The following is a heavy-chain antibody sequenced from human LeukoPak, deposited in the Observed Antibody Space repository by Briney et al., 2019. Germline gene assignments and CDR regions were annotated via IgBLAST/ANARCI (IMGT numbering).Heavy chain of an antibody. V-gene: IGHV4-59*08. Sequence: SETLSLTCTVSGGSISSYYWSWIRQPPGKGLEWIGYIYYSGSTNYNPSLKSRVTISIDTSRNQFSLKLNSVTATDTAVYYCARVKGNYQNWFDPWGQGTLVTVSS. CDR2: IYYSGST. CDR1: GGSISSYY. J-gene: IGHJ5*02. CDR3: ARVKGNYQNWFDP. D-gene: IGHD1-7*01.